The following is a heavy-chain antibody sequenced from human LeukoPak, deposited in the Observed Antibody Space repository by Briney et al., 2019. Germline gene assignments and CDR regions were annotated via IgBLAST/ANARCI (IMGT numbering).Heavy chain of an antibody. J-gene: IGHJ5*02. CDR1: GYAFTGYD. Sequence: ASVKVSCKASGYAFTGYDINWIRQATGQGLEWMGWMNPHSGNTGFAQKFQGGVAMTRDTSMTTAYMELRSLTSEDTAVYYCVRRLDTIEFDPWGQGTLVTVSS. CDR3: VRRLDTIEFDP. D-gene: IGHD1-1*01. V-gene: IGHV1-8*01. CDR2: MNPHSGNT.